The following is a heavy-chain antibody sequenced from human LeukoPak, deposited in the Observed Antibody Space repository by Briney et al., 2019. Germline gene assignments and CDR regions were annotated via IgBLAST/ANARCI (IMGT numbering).Heavy chain of an antibody. CDR2: ISSSGTI. CDR3: AIHLTVMASFDF. V-gene: IGHV3-48*02. Sequence: GGSLRLSCAASGFTFSSYNMNWVRQAPGKGLEWISYISSSGTIYYADSVKGRFTISRDRARNSLFLQMNSLRDEDTAVYYCAIHLTVMASFDFWGQGTLVTVSS. J-gene: IGHJ4*02. CDR1: GFTFSSYN. D-gene: IGHD5-18*01.